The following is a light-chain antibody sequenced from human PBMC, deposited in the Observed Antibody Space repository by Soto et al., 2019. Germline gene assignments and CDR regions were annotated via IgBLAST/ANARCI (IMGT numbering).Light chain of an antibody. J-gene: IGLJ2*01. V-gene: IGLV2-14*01. Sequence: QSALTQPASVSGSPGQSITISCTGTSSDVGGHNYVSWYQQHPGTVPKLMIYEVTNRPSGVSNRFSGSKSGNTASLTISGLQAEDEADYYCSSYTSSTTLDVVFGGGTKLTVL. CDR1: SSDVGGHNY. CDR3: SSYTSSTTLDVV. CDR2: EVT.